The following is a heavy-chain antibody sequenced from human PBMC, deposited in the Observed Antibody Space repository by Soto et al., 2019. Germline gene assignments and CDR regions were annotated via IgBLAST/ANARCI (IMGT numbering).Heavy chain of an antibody. Sequence: SETLSLTCAVYGVSFSGYYCIWIRQPPGKGLEWIGEINHSGSTNYNPSLKSRVTISVDTSKNQFSLKLSSVTAADTAVYYCASSCGGEYYSYAFDIWGQGTMVTVSS. CDR2: INHSGST. J-gene: IGHJ3*02. D-gene: IGHD2-21*01. CDR3: ASSCGGEYYSYAFDI. V-gene: IGHV4-34*01. CDR1: GVSFSGYY.